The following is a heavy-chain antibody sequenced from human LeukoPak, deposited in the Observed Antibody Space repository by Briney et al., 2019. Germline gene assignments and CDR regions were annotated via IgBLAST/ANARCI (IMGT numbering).Heavy chain of an antibody. D-gene: IGHD3-10*01. V-gene: IGHV4-39*07. Sequence: SETLSLTCTVSGGSISSSSYYWGWIRQPPGKGLEWIGSIYYSGSTYYNPSLKSRVTISVDTSKNQFSLKLSSVTAADTAVYYCAREGKYYHGSGSYFVDYWGQGTLVTVSS. J-gene: IGHJ4*02. CDR1: GGSISSSSYY. CDR2: IYYSGST. CDR3: AREGKYYHGSGSYFVDY.